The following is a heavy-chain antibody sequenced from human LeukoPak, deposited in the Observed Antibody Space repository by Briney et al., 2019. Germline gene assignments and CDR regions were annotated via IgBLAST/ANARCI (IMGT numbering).Heavy chain of an antibody. D-gene: IGHD6-19*01. CDR2: INHSGST. J-gene: IGHJ6*03. CDR3: ARGSHSSGWYGPSNYYYYYMDV. Sequence: SETLSLTCAVYGGSFSSYYWTWIRQPPGKGLEWIGEINHSGSTNYNPSLKSRVTISVDTSKNQFSLKLSSVTAADTAVYYCARGSHSSGWYGPSNYYYYYMDVWGKGTTVTVSS. CDR1: GGSFSSYY. V-gene: IGHV4-34*01.